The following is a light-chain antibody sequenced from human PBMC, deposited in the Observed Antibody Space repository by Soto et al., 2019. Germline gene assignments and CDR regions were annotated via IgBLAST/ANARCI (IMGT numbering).Light chain of an antibody. J-gene: IGKJ1*01. CDR1: HSVIGW. Sequence: HLTQSPSTLSASVGYTVPVAXRASHSVIGWWSWYQQNPGXAPKXXXACXAALPRGGPSRLSGSGSGTKFPLPIASLQPEYLATYYFQQYETFPGTFGPGTKVDIK. CDR2: CXA. V-gene: IGKV1-5*01. CDR3: QQYETFPGT.